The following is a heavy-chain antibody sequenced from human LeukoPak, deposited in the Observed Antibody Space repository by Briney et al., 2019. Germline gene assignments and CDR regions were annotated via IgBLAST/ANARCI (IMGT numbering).Heavy chain of an antibody. CDR3: TRDQFFDYDNDDAFDV. J-gene: IGHJ3*01. CDR1: GFSLKTYN. Sequence: PGGSLRLSCAASGFSLKTYNMNWVRQAPGKGLEWVSSMTSSRYIYYADSVKGRFTISRDDANNLVFLQMHSLRAEDTAIYYCTRDQFFDYDNDDAFDVQGQGTKVIVSS. D-gene: IGHD3-22*01. CDR2: MTSSRYI. V-gene: IGHV3-21*04.